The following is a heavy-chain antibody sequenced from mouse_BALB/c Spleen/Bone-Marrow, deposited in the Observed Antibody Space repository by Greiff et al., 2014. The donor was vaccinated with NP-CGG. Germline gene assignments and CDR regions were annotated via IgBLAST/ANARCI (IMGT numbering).Heavy chain of an antibody. CDR1: GYTFSSYW. CDR2: ILPGSGST. Sequence: VHLVESGAELMKLGASVKISCKATGYTFSSYWIEWVKQRPGHGLEWIGEILPGSGSTNCNEKFKGKATFTADTSSNTAYMQLSSLTSEDSAVYYCARGYAKDYWGQGTSVTVSS. J-gene: IGHJ4*01. CDR3: ARGYAKDY. V-gene: IGHV1-9*01.